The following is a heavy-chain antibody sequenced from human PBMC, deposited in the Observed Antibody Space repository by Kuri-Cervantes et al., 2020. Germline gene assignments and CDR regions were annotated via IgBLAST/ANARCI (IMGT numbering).Heavy chain of an antibody. J-gene: IGHJ4*02. D-gene: IGHD6-13*01. CDR1: GGPFSGYY. V-gene: IGHV4-34*01. CDR3: AIYSSSWYGVDY. CDR2: INHSGST. Sequence: SETLSLTCAVYGGPFSGYYWSWIRQPPGKGLERIGEINHSGSTNYNPSLKSRVTISVDTSKNQFSLKLSSVTAADTAVYSCAIYSSSWYGVDYWGQGTLVTVSS.